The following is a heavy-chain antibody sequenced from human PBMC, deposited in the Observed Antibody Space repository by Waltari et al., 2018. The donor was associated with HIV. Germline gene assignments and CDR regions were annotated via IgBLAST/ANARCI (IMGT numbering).Heavy chain of an antibody. CDR2: ISAYNGNT. D-gene: IGHD2-2*02. CDR3: ARDTGGVPAAILFGGRPNNPNFDY. V-gene: IGHV1-18*01. J-gene: IGHJ4*02. Sequence: QVQLVQSGAEVKKPGASVKVSCKASGYTFTSYGISWLRQAPAHGLEWMGWISAYNGNTNCAQKLQGRVTMTTDTSTSTAYMELRSLRSDDTAVYYCARDTGGVPAAILFGGRPNNPNFDYWGQGTLVTVSS. CDR1: GYTFTSYG.